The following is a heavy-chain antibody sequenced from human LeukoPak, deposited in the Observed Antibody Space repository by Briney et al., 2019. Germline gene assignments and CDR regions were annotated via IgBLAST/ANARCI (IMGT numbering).Heavy chain of an antibody. J-gene: IGHJ4*02. CDR2: ISIISSTI. Sequence: GGSLRLSCAASRFSFSSYSINWVRQAPGRGLEWVSYISIISSTIYYADSVKGRFTISRDNSKNTLYLQMNSLRAEDTAVYYRARGGPYDLLTGYPFDYWGQGTLVTVSS. V-gene: IGHV3-48*01. CDR3: ARGGPYDLLTGYPFDY. CDR1: RFSFSSYS. D-gene: IGHD3-9*01.